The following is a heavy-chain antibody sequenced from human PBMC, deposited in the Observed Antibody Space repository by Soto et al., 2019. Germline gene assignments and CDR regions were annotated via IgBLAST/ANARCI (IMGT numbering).Heavy chain of an antibody. CDR3: VIVGRTS. Sequence: EVQVVESGGGLVQPGGSLRLSCAVSGLTFGDYYFDWVRQSPGKGLEWVGRSKNKANGYTMEYAASVKGRFTISRDDSKNSVFLQMSSLRTEDTAVYYCVIVGRTSWGHGTTVTVPS. CDR2: SKNKANGYTM. J-gene: IGHJ3*01. CDR1: GLTFGDYY. V-gene: IGHV3-72*01. D-gene: IGHD3-3*01.